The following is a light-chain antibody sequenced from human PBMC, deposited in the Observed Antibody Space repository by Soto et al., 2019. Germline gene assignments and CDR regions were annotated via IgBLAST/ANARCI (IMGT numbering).Light chain of an antibody. Sequence: DIQITQSPSALSASVGDRATITGRASQSISSWLAWYQQKAGKAPKFLIYAASTLQSGVPSRFSGSGYGTDFTLTISSLQPEDFATYYCQQLHSYPLTFGGGTKVDIK. V-gene: IGKV1-5*01. CDR3: QQLHSYPLT. CDR2: AAS. J-gene: IGKJ4*01. CDR1: QSISSW.